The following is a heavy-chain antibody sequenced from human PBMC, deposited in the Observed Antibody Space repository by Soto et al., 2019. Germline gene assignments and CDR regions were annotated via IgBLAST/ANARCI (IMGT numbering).Heavy chain of an antibody. CDR2: IYYSGST. J-gene: IGHJ6*02. CDR1: GGSISSYY. CDR3: ARDYYGSGSYYNGYYYYGMDV. V-gene: IGHV4-59*01. D-gene: IGHD3-10*01. Sequence: TSETLSLTCTVSGGSISSYYWSWIRQPPGKGLEWIGYIYYSGSTNYNPSLKSRVTISVDTSKNQFSLKLSSVTAADTAVYYCARDYYGSGSYYNGYYYYGMDVWGQGTTVTVSS.